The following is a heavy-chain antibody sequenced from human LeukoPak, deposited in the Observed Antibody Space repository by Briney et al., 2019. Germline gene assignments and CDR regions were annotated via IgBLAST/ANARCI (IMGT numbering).Heavy chain of an antibody. J-gene: IGHJ4*02. CDR3: AKDRYYYDSSGYYYFDY. Sequence: GGSLRLSCAASGLTFSSYGMSWVRQAPGKGLEWVSAISGSGGSTYYADSVKGRFTISRDNSKNTLYLQMNSLRAEDTAVYYCAKDRYYYDSSGYYYFDYWGQGTLVTVSS. CDR1: GLTFSSYG. D-gene: IGHD3-22*01. V-gene: IGHV3-23*01. CDR2: ISGSGGST.